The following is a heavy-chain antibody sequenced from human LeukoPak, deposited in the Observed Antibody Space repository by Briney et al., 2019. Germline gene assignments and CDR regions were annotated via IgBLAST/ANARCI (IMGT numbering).Heavy chain of an antibody. V-gene: IGHV5-51*01. J-gene: IGHJ4*02. CDR2: IYPGDSGT. CDR1: GYTFTTYW. Sequence: GESLKIFCKGSGYTFTTYWIGWGRRLPDKDLVWMGTIYPGDSGTRYNASFESRGIISADRSIRNACLHGISLTAADTTMYYCARRVGGFPLYYIDYWGQGTLVTVSS. D-gene: IGHD3-16*01. CDR3: ARRVGGFPLYYIDY.